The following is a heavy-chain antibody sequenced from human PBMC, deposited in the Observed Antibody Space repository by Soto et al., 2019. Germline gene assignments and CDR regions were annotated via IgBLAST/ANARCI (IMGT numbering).Heavy chain of an antibody. CDR2: ISGSGGST. Sequence: EVQLLESGGGLVQPGGSLRLSCAASGFTFSSYAMSWVRQAPGKGLEWVSAISGSGGSTYYADSVKGRFTISRDNSKNPLNLKMNSLRAEDTAVYYCAKEGRARGGGYFDYWGQGTLVTVSS. CDR1: GFTFSSYA. J-gene: IGHJ4*02. D-gene: IGHD3-10*01. V-gene: IGHV3-23*01. CDR3: AKEGRARGGGYFDY.